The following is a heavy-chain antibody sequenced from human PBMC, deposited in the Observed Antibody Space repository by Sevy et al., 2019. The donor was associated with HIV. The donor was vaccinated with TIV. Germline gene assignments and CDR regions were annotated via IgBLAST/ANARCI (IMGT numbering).Heavy chain of an antibody. V-gene: IGHV3-48*03. CDR2: ISSSGSTI. CDR3: ARIGGTTGDFDY. CDR1: GFTFSSYE. Sequence: GGSLRLSCAASGFTFSSYEMNWVRQAPGKGLEWVSCISSSGSTIYYADSVKGRFTISRDNAKNSLYLQMNSLRAEDTAVYYCARIGGTTGDFDYWGQGTLVTVSS. J-gene: IGHJ4*02. D-gene: IGHD1-1*01.